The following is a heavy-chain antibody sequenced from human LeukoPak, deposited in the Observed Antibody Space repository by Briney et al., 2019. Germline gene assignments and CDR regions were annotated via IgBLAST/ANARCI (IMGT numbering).Heavy chain of an antibody. J-gene: IGHJ4*02. CDR2: IYYSGST. D-gene: IGHD6-13*01. CDR3: AITRSAAGTHY. V-gene: IGHV4-59*12. Sequence: PSETLSLTCTVSGGSISSYYWSWIRQPPGKGLEWIGYIYYSGSTNYNPSLKSRVTISVDTSKNQFSLKLSSVTAADTAVYYCAITRSAAGTHYWGQGTLVTVSS. CDR1: GGSISSYY.